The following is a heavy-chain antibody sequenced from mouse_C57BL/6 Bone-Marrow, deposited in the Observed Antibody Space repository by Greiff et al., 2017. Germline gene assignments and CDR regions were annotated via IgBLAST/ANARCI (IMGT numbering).Heavy chain of an antibody. Sequence: EVMLVESGGGLVKPGGSLKLSCAASGFTFSSYAMSWVRQTPEKRLEWVATISDGGSYTYYPDNVKGRFTISRDNAKNNLYLQMTHLKSEDTAMYYCARSYYSNYGGVFFAYWGQGTLVTVSA. J-gene: IGHJ3*01. CDR2: ISDGGSYT. CDR1: GFTFSSYA. CDR3: ARSYYSNYGGVFFAY. V-gene: IGHV5-4*03. D-gene: IGHD2-5*01.